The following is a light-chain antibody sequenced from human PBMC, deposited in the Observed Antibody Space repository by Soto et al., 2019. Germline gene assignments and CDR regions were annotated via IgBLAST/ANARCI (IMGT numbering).Light chain of an antibody. CDR1: QRVRSNY. CDR2: GAS. CDR3: QQYGNSFT. V-gene: IGKV3-20*01. J-gene: IGKJ5*01. Sequence: EKVLTQSPGTLSLSPGERATLSCRASQRVRSNYLAWYQQKPGQAPRLLIYGASTRATGIPDRFSGSGSGTDFTLIISRLEPEDFAVYYCQQYGNSFTFGQGTRLDSK.